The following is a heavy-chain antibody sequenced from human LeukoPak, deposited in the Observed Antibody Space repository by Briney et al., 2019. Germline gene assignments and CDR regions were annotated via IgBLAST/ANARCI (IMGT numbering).Heavy chain of an antibody. V-gene: IGHV7-4-1*02. D-gene: IGHD2-2*01. CDR2: INTNTGSP. CDR1: GYSFTSCA. Sequence: ASVKVSCKASGYSFTSCAMSWVRQAPGQGLEWLGWINTNTGSPTYAQGFTGRFVFSLDTSVTTTYLQISSLKAEDTAVYYCARVRYCSSTSCYGARGDFDYWGQGTLVTVSS. CDR3: ARVRYCSSTSCYGARGDFDY. J-gene: IGHJ4*02.